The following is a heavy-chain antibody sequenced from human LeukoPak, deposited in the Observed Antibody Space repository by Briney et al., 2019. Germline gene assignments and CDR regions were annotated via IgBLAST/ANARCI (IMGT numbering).Heavy chain of an antibody. CDR2: ISYSGGST. Sequence: GGSLRLSCAASGLSFSSYAMSWVRQAPGKGLEWVSGISYSGGSTYSADSVKGRFTISRDNSKNTLYLQMNSLRAEDTAVYYCAKVPVPVIGAAGPFDYWGQGTLVTVSS. D-gene: IGHD6-13*01. V-gene: IGHV3-23*01. CDR3: AKVPVPVIGAAGPFDY. J-gene: IGHJ4*02. CDR1: GLSFSSYA.